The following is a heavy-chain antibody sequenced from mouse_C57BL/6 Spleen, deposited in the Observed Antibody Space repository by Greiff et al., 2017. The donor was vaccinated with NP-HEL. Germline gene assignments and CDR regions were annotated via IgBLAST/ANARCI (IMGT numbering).Heavy chain of an antibody. CDR3: ANSPDYYGSSYGAY. CDR1: GYTFTSYW. Sequence: QVQLQQPGAELVRPGPSVKLSCKASGYTFTSYWMHWVKQRPGQGLEWIGVIDPSDSYTNYNQKFKGKATLTVDTSSSTAYMQLSSLTSEDSAVYYCANSPDYYGSSYGAYWGQGTLVTVSA. D-gene: IGHD1-1*01. J-gene: IGHJ3*01. V-gene: IGHV1-59*01. CDR2: IDPSDSYT.